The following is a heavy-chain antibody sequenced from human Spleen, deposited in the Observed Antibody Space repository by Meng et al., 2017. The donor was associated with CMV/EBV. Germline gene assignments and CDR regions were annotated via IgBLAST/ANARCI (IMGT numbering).Heavy chain of an antibody. D-gene: IGHD3-3*01. Sequence: SLKISCAASGFTFDDYAMHWVRQAPGKGLEWVSGISWNSGTIGYADSLKGRFTISRDNAKNSLFLQMNSLRAEDTAVYYCARDLPRKSDFWSAYYTGRGVWGQGTTVTVSS. V-gene: IGHV3-9*01. CDR1: GFTFDDYA. CDR3: ARDLPRKSDFWSAYYTGRGV. J-gene: IGHJ6*02. CDR2: ISWNSGTI.